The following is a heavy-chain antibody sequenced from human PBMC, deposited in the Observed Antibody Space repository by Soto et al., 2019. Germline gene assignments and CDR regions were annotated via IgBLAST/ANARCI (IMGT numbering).Heavy chain of an antibody. Sequence: SVKVSCKASGGTFSTYTVSWVRQAPGQGLEWMGRIIPILGIANYAQKFQGRVTITADKSTSTAYMDLSSLRSEDTAVYYCARYCGGDCQSYYYGMGVWGQGTTVTV. V-gene: IGHV1-69*02. CDR3: ARYCGGDCQSYYYGMGV. CDR1: GGTFSTYT. J-gene: IGHJ6*02. D-gene: IGHD2-21*02. CDR2: IIPILGIA.